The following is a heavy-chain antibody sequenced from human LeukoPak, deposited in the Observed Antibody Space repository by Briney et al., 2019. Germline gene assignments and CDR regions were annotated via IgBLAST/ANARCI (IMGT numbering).Heavy chain of an antibody. CDR1: GGSISSGVYY. Sequence: SETLSLTCTVSGGSISSGVYYWSWLRQPPGKGLEWIGYIYYSGSTYYNPSLKSRVTISVDTSKNQFSLKLSSVTAADTAVYYCASILYSGYDSYYFDYWGQGTLVTVSS. V-gene: IGHV4-30-4*08. CDR3: ASILYSGYDSYYFDY. J-gene: IGHJ4*02. CDR2: IYYSGST. D-gene: IGHD5-12*01.